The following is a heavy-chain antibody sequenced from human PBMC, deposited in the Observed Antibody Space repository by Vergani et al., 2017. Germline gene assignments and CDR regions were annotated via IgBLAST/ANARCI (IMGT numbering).Heavy chain of an antibody. V-gene: IGHV1-69*08. CDR2: IIPILGIA. Sequence: QVQLVQSGAEVKKPGSSVKVSCKASGGTFSSYTISWVRQAPGQGLEWMGRIIPILGIANYAQKFQGRVTITADKSTSTAYMELSSLRSEDTAVYYCARESGTYYYDSSGYYPLYWGQGTLVTVSS. CDR1: GGTFSSYT. D-gene: IGHD3-22*01. CDR3: ARESGTYYYDSSGYYPLY. J-gene: IGHJ4*02.